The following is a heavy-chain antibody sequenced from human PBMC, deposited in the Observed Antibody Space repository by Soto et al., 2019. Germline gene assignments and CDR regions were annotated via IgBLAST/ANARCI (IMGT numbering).Heavy chain of an antibody. CDR3: AKVGGSGWFDAFDI. CDR1: GFSFSTYA. Sequence: PGGSLRLSCAASGFSFSTYALSWVRQAPGKGLDWVSVISGSGGSTDYAGSVKGRFTISRDNSKNALFLQMNSLRAEDTALYYCAKVGGSGWFDAFDIWGHGTMVPVSS. CDR2: ISGSGGST. V-gene: IGHV3-23*01. J-gene: IGHJ3*02. D-gene: IGHD6-19*01.